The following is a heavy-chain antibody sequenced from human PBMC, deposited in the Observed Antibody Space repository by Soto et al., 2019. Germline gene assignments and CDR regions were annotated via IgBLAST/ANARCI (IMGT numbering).Heavy chain of an antibody. J-gene: IGHJ6*02. CDR3: ATSAGTALGFYYYGMDV. CDR1: GYSYSTYD. V-gene: IGHV1-8*01. Sequence: ASVKVSCKASGYSYSTYDFNWVRQAAGQGLEWMGWMNPNSGNTGYAQKFQGRVNMTRDTPIGTAYMELSSLRSEDTAVYYCATSAGTALGFYYYGMDVWGQGTTVTVSS. D-gene: IGHD2-15*01. CDR2: MNPNSGNT.